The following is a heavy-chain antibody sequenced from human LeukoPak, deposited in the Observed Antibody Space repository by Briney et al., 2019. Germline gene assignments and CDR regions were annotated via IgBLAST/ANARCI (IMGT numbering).Heavy chain of an antibody. V-gene: IGHV4-39*01. D-gene: IGHD2-2*01. Sequence: SETLSLTCTVSDGSISSSIYYWGWIRQPPGKGLEWIGTLSYSGSTNYNPSLESRVTISVDTSKNQFSLDLSSVTAADTAVYYCARQKCTSASCLTKNAFDIWGQGTMVTVSS. J-gene: IGHJ3*02. CDR3: ARQKCTSASCLTKNAFDI. CDR1: DGSISSSIYY. CDR2: LSYSGST.